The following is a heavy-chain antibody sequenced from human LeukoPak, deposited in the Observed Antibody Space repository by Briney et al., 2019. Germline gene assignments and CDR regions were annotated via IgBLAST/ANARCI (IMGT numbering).Heavy chain of an antibody. CDR1: GFTFSSYW. D-gene: IGHD3-16*01. CDR2: IKQDGSEK. CDR3: ARVRGSGYSYWFDP. V-gene: IGHV3-7*01. Sequence: GGSLRLSCAVSGFTFSSYWMSWVRQAPGKGLEWVANIKQDGSEKYYVDSVKGRFTISRDNAKNSLYLQMNSLRAEDTAVYYCARVRGSGYSYWFDPWGQGTLVTV. J-gene: IGHJ5*02.